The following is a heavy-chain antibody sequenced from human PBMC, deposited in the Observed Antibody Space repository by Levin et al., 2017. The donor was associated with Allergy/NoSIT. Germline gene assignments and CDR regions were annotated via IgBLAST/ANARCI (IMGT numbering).Heavy chain of an antibody. Sequence: ESGPTLVKPTQTLTLTCTFSGFSLTTTGVGVGWIRQPPGKSLEWLALIYWDDHKLYSPSLQNRLNITKDSSKNQVALTMTNMAPVDTATYYCAHSRVYRGGYWGPGTLVIVSS. CDR2: IYWDDHK. J-gene: IGHJ4*02. CDR1: GFSLTTTGVG. CDR3: AHSRVYRGGY. D-gene: IGHD3-10*01. V-gene: IGHV2-5*02.